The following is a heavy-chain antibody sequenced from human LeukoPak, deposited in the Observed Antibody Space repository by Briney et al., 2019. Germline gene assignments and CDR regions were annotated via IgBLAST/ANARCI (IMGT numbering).Heavy chain of an antibody. V-gene: IGHV4-34*01. D-gene: IGHD1-26*01. CDR2: INHSGST. CDR1: GGSFSGYY. Sequence: PSETLSLTCAVYGGSFSGYYWSWIRQPPGKGLEWIGEINHSGSTNYNPSLKSRVTISVDTSKNQFSLKLSSVTAADTAVYYCATSQGSGSYAGTFDYWGQGTLVTVSS. J-gene: IGHJ4*02. CDR3: ATSQGSGSYAGTFDY.